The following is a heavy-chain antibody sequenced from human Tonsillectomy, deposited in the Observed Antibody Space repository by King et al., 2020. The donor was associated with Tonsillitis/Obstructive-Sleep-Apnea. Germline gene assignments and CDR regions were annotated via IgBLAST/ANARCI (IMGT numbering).Heavy chain of an antibody. CDR3: ARQGSFWPLDY. CDR1: GYTFTSYW. J-gene: IGHJ4*02. V-gene: IGHV5-51*01. CDR2: IYPDDSDT. Sequence: VQLVQSGAEVKKPGESLKISCKGSGYTFTSYWIAWVRQMPGKGLELMGVIYPDDSDTRYSPSFQGQVTISADKSISAAYLQWSSLKASDTAIYYCARQGSFWPLDYWGQRTLVTVSS. D-gene: IGHD1-26*01.